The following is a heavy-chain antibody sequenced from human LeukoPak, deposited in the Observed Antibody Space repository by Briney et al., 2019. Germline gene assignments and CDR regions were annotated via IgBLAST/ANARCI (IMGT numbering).Heavy chain of an antibody. Sequence: SVKVSCKASGGTFSSYAISWVRQAPGQGLEWMGGIIPIFGTANYAQKFQGRVTITADKSTSTAYMELSSLRSEDTAVYYCVAVTGRPAGGGLCYWGQGTLVTVSS. V-gene: IGHV1-69*06. D-gene: IGHD6-19*01. CDR3: VAVTGRPAGGGLCY. CDR1: GGTFSSYA. CDR2: IIPIFGTA. J-gene: IGHJ4*02.